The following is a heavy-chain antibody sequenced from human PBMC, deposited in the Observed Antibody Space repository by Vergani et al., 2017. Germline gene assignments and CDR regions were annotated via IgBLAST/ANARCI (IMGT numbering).Heavy chain of an antibody. CDR2: MNPNRGNT. CDR3: ARGRDIVVVPAGRYYYYYYMDV. CDR1: GYTFTSYD. Sequence: QVQLVQSGAEVKKPGASVKVSCTASGYTFTSYDINWVRQATGQGLEWMGWMNPNRGNTGYAQKFQGRVTMTRNTSISTAYMELSSLRAEDTAVYYCARGRDIVVVPAGRYYYYYYMDVWGKGTTVTVSS. V-gene: IGHV1-8*01. D-gene: IGHD2-2*01. J-gene: IGHJ6*03.